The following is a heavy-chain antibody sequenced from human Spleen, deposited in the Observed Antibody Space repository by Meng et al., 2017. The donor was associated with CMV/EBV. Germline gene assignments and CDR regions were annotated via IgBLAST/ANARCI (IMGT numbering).Heavy chain of an antibody. Sequence: GESLKISCAASGFTFSDFAMSWVRQAPEKGLEWVSGIAGSGITTYYADSVKGRFTISRDNSKNTVYLQMNRLRPEDTAVYYCGKIDYWGQGTLVTVSS. CDR2: IAGSGITT. CDR1: GFTFSDFA. J-gene: IGHJ4*02. V-gene: IGHV3-23*01. CDR3: GKIDY.